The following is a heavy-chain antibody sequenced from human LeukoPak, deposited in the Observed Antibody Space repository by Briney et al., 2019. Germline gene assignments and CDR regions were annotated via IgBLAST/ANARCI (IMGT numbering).Heavy chain of an antibody. CDR3: ARLLTEQWLVQWYYYYYMDV. D-gene: IGHD6-19*01. V-gene: IGHV1-18*01. CDR2: ISAYNGNT. CDR1: GYTFTSYG. Sequence: ASVKVSCKASGYTFTSYGISWVRQAPGQGLEWVGWISAYNGNTNYAQKIQGRVTMTTDTSTSTAYMELRSLRSDDTAVYYCARLLTEQWLVQWYYYYYMDVWGKGTTVTVSS. J-gene: IGHJ6*03.